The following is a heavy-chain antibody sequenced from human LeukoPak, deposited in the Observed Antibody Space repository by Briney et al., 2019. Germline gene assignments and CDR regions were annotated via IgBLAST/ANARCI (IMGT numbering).Heavy chain of an antibody. Sequence: PGGSLRLSCAASGFTFSSYAMSWVRQAPGKGLGWVSAISGSGGSTYYADSVKGRFTISRDNSKNTLYLQMNSLRAEDTAVYYCAKGIAVAGTPSDYWGQGTLVTVSS. D-gene: IGHD6-19*01. CDR1: GFTFSSYA. V-gene: IGHV3-23*01. CDR3: AKGIAVAGTPSDY. CDR2: ISGSGGST. J-gene: IGHJ4*02.